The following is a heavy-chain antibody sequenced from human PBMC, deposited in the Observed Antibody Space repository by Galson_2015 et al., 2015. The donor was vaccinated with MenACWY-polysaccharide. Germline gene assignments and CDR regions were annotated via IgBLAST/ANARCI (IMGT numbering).Heavy chain of an antibody. Sequence: SLRLSCAASGFTFSSYGMHWVRQAPGKGLEWVAAISYDGSNKYYADSVKGRFTISRDNSKNTVYLQMNSLRAEDTAMYYCAKDLHTDSSGLWGQGTLVTVSS. V-gene: IGHV3-30*18. CDR1: GFTFSSYG. CDR2: ISYDGSNK. D-gene: IGHD6-19*01. CDR3: AKDLHTDSSGL. J-gene: IGHJ4*02.